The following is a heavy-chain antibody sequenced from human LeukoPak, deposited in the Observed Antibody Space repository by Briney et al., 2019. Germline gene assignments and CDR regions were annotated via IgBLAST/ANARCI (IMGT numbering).Heavy chain of an antibody. CDR2: INHSGST. CDR1: GGSFSGYY. CDR3: AGSNSLMDY. Sequence: SETLSLTCAVYGGSFSGYYWSWIRQPPGKGLEWIGEINHSGSTNYNPSLKSRVTISVDTSKNQFSLKLSSVTAADTAVYYCAGSNSLMDYWGQGTLVTVSS. V-gene: IGHV4-34*01. D-gene: IGHD4-11*01. J-gene: IGHJ4*02.